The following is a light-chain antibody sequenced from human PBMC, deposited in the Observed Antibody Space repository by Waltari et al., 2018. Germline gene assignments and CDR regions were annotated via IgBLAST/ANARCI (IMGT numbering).Light chain of an antibody. Sequence: DIVLTQSPVTLSLSPGDRATLSRRASQSVGNSLAWYQLKPGQAPTLLIYDASTQATGIPARFSGSGSGTDFTLTITYLAPEDFAVYYCQQRSSWPLTFGGGTTVEIK. V-gene: IGKV3-11*01. CDR3: QQRSSWPLT. CDR2: DAS. J-gene: IGKJ4*01. CDR1: QSVGNS.